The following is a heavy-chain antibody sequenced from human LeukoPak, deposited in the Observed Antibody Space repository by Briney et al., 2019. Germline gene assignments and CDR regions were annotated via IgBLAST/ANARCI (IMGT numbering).Heavy chain of an antibody. CDR1: GFTVSSNY. J-gene: IGHJ4*02. V-gene: IGHV4-39*01. D-gene: IGHD3-3*01. Sequence: GSLRLSCAASGFTVSSNYMTWVRQAPGKGLEWIGSIYYSGSTYYNPSLKSRVTISVDTSKNQFSLKLSSVTAADTAVYYCARLGIFGVVIQFDYWGQGTLVTVSS. CDR3: ARLGIFGVVIQFDY. CDR2: IYYSGST.